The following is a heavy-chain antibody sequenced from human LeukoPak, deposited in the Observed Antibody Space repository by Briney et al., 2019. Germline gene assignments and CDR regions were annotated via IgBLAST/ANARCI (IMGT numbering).Heavy chain of an antibody. CDR1: GFTFSSYE. V-gene: IGHV3-48*03. J-gene: IGHJ6*03. Sequence: PGGSLRLSCAASGFTFSSYEMNWVRQAPGKGLEWVSYISSSGSTIYYADSVKGRFTISGDNAKNSLYLQMNSLRAEDTAVYYCARESMGISYYMDVWGKGTTVTISS. CDR3: ARESMGISYYMDV. D-gene: IGHD6-13*01. CDR2: ISSSGSTI.